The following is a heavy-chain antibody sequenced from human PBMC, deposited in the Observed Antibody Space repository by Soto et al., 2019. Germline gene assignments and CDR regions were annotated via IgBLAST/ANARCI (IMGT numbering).Heavy chain of an antibody. CDR1: GITFNDYY. Sequence: GGSLRLSCAAFGITFNDYYMSWIRQAPGKGLEWVSYISSSGRTIYYADSVKGRFTISRDNAKNSLYLQMNSLRAEDTAVYYCAGAPPITIFGVVITDPHFDQWGQGTRVTVSS. D-gene: IGHD3-3*01. V-gene: IGHV3-11*01. J-gene: IGHJ4*02. CDR2: ISSSGRTI. CDR3: AGAPPITIFGVVITDPHFDQ.